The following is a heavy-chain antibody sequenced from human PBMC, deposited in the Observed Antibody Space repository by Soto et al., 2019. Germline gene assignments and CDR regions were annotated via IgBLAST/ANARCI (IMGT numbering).Heavy chain of an antibody. V-gene: IGHV3-21*01. CDR3: ARDIVATIIGLSWFDP. D-gene: IGHD5-12*01. Sequence: GGSLRLSCAASGFTFSSYGMHWVRQATGKGLEWVSSISSSSSYIYYADSVKGRFTISRDNAKNSLYLQMNSLRAEDTAVYYCARDIVATIIGLSWFDPWGQGTLVTVSS. J-gene: IGHJ5*02. CDR1: GFTFSSYG. CDR2: ISSSSSYI.